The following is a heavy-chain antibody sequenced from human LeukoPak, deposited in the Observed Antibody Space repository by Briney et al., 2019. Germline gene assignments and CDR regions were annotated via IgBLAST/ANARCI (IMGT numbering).Heavy chain of an antibody. CDR1: GYTFTSYG. CDR2: ISAHNGNT. V-gene: IGHV1-18*01. J-gene: IGHJ4*02. D-gene: IGHD3-22*01. Sequence: ASVKVSCKASGYTFTSYGISWVRGAPGQGLEWMGWISAHNGNTNYAQKIQGRVTMTTDTSTRTAKMELRSLRSDDTAVYYCVISSGYYYLSYWGQGTLVTVSS. CDR3: VISSGYYYLSY.